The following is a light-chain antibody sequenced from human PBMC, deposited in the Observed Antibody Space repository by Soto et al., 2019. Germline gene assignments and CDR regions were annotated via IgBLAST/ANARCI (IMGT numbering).Light chain of an antibody. CDR2: DVS. CDR3: SSYTPSGFV. Sequence: QSALTQPASVSGSPGQSINISCTGTSSDVGGYNYVSWFQQHPGKAPKLMIYDVSARPSGVSNRFSGSKSGNTASLTISGLQAEDEADYYCSSYTPSGFVFGPGTKLTVL. V-gene: IGLV2-14*01. CDR1: SSDVGGYNY. J-gene: IGLJ1*01.